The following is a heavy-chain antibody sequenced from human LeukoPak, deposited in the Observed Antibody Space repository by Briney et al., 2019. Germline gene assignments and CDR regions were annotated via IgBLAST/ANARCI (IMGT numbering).Heavy chain of an antibody. CDR2: IYNSDTT. CDR1: GGSISTYL. Sequence: SETLSLTCTVSGGSISTYLWSWIRQPAGKGLEWIESIYNSDTTSYNPSLKSRVTMSIDTSKNQFSLKLTSVTAADTAIYYCRRVFRRGRDGDAFDIWGQGTMVTVSS. V-gene: IGHV4-4*07. J-gene: IGHJ3*02. CDR3: RRVFRRGRDGDAFDI. D-gene: IGHD3-10*01.